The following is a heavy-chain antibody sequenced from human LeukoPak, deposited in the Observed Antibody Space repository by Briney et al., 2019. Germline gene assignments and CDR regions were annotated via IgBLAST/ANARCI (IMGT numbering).Heavy chain of an antibody. V-gene: IGHV4-34*01. CDR3: ARPSIGYCSGGSCAAFGWFDP. J-gene: IGHJ5*02. CDR2: INHSGST. Sequence: SETLSLTCAVSGASFSDYYWSWIRQPPGKGLEWIGEINHSGSTSYNPSLKSRVTISVDKSKNQFSLKLSSVTAADTAVYYCARPSIGYCSGGSCAAFGWFDPWGQGTLVTVSS. CDR1: GASFSDYY. D-gene: IGHD2-15*01.